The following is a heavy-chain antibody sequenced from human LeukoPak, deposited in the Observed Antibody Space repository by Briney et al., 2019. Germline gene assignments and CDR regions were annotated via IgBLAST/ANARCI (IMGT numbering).Heavy chain of an antibody. J-gene: IGHJ3*02. D-gene: IGHD6-19*01. CDR1: GGSISSYY. Sequence: PSETLSLTCTVSGGSISSYYWSWIRQPPGKGLEWIGYIYYSGSTNYNPSLKSRVTISVDTSKNQFSLKLSSVTAADTAVYYCATSAGTGAFDIWGQGTMVTVSS. CDR2: IYYSGST. V-gene: IGHV4-59*12. CDR3: ATSAGTGAFDI.